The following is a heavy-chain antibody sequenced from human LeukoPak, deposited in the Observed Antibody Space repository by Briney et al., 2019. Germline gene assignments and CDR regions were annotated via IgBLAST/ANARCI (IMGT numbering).Heavy chain of an antibody. J-gene: IGHJ6*03. CDR2: ISGSGGST. CDR3: AKDPGGRYYYYMDV. CDR1: GFTFSSYA. V-gene: IGHV3-23*01. D-gene: IGHD4-23*01. Sequence: GGSLRLSCAASGFTFSSYAMSWVRQAPGKGLEWVSAISGSGGSTYYADSVKGRFTISRDNSKNTLYLQMNRLRAEDTAVYYCAKDPGGRYYYYMDVWGKGTTVTVSS.